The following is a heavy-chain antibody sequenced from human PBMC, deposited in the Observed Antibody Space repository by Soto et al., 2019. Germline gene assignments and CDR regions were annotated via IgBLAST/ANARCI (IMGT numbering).Heavy chain of an antibody. Sequence: QVQLVQSGAEVKKPGSSVKVSCKASGGTFSSYAISWVRQAPGQGLEWMGGIIPIFGTANYAQKFQGRVTITADECTSTAYMELSSLRSEDTAVYYCARRHDSSGYYLIPGAPGHAFDIWGQGTMVTVSS. V-gene: IGHV1-69*12. CDR2: IIPIFGTA. CDR1: GGTFSSYA. D-gene: IGHD3-22*01. J-gene: IGHJ3*02. CDR3: ARRHDSSGYYLIPGAPGHAFDI.